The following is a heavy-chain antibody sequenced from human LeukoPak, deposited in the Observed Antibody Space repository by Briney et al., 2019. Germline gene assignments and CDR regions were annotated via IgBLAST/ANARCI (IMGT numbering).Heavy chain of an antibody. V-gene: IGHV3-48*03. CDR2: ISSSGSTI. CDR1: GFIFRNYA. CDR3: ARVGGDYYDSSGPIDY. D-gene: IGHD3-22*01. Sequence: GASLRLSCAASGFIFRNYAMSWVRQAPGKGLEWVSYISSSGSTIYYVDSVKGRFTISRDNAKNSLYLQMHSLRAEDTAVYYCARVGGDYYDSSGPIDYWGQGTLVTVSS. J-gene: IGHJ4*02.